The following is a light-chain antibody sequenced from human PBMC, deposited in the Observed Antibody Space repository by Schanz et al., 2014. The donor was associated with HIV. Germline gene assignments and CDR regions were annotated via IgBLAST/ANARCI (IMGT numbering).Light chain of an antibody. J-gene: IGKJ5*01. Sequence: DIQMTQSPSTLSASVGDRVTITCRASQSISSWLAWYQQKPGKAPKLLIYKASSLESGVPSRFSGSGSGTKFTLTISSLQPGDFATYYCQQYNSDSITFGQGTRLESK. CDR3: QQYNSDSIT. CDR1: QSISSW. V-gene: IGKV1-5*03. CDR2: KAS.